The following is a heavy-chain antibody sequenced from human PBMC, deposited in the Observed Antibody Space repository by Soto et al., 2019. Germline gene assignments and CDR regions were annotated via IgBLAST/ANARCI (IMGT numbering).Heavy chain of an antibody. J-gene: IGHJ4*02. CDR2: IIPIFGTA. CDR1: GYTFTSYG. CDR3: ARESPGIAVAGTGYFDY. V-gene: IGHV1-69*13. D-gene: IGHD6-19*01. Sequence: SVKVSCKASGYTFTSYGISWVRQAPGQGLEWMGGIIPIFGTANYAQKFQGRVTITADESTSTAYMELSSLRSEDTAVYYCARESPGIAVAGTGYFDYWGQGTLVTVSS.